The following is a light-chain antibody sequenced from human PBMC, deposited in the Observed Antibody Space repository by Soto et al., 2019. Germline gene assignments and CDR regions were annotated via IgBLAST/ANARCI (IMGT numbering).Light chain of an antibody. CDR2: TAS. J-gene: IGKJ5*01. CDR3: HQYGSSPYT. V-gene: IGKV3-20*01. Sequence: IGLTQSPATLSLSTGGRATLSCRASQSVSLSLAWYQQKPGQAPRLLISTASSRATDIPDRFSGSGSGTDFTLTISRLEPEDFAVYYCHQYGSSPYTFGQGTRLAIK. CDR1: QSVSLS.